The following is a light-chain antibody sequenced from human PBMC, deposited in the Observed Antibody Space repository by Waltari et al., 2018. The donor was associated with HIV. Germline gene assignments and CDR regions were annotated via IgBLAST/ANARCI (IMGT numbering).Light chain of an antibody. V-gene: IGKV1-NL1*01. Sequence: DMQMTQSPSSLSASVGDTVTITCRESQDISKSLGWYQQKPGKAPKLLLHGTSRLESGVPSRFSGSGSGSDYALTISSLQPEDSATYYCQQYYNTPWTFGQGTKVEIK. CDR2: GTS. CDR1: QDISKS. CDR3: QQYYNTPWT. J-gene: IGKJ1*01.